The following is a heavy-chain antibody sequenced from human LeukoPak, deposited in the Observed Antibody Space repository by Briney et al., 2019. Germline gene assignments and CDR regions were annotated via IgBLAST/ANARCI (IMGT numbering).Heavy chain of an antibody. CDR2: VTYNGVT. CDR1: GGSFRGFY. CDR3: ARRGYDFGSDS. D-gene: IGHD2-21*01. Sequence: SETLSLTCAVYGGSFRGFYWSWIRQTPRKGLEWIGEVTYNGVTNYNPSLKSRLTMLVDTSKNQFSLRLRSVTAADTAMYYCARRGYDFGSDSWGQGTQVTVSS. J-gene: IGHJ5*02. V-gene: IGHV4-34*01.